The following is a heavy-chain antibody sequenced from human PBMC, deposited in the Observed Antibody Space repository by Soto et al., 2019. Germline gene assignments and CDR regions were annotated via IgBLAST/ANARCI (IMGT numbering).Heavy chain of an antibody. CDR2: IFHSGSS. Sequence: QVQLQESGPGLAKPSQTLPLTCTVSGASLTSGNYYWAWIRHVPGKGLEWMGHIFHSGSSFTTASLRSRLVLSIDTSDNHFSLTLTSVTAADTAVYYCARVLHYDGNGHFLAAFELWGRGTLVTVSP. D-gene: IGHD3-16*01. V-gene: IGHV4-30-4*01. J-gene: IGHJ3*01. CDR3: ARVLHYDGNGHFLAAFEL. CDR1: GASLTSGNYY.